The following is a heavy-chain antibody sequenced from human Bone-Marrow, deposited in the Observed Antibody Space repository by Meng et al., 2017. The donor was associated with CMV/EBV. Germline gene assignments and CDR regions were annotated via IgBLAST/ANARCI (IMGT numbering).Heavy chain of an antibody. CDR1: GFTFTNAW. Sequence: ASGFTFTNAWMTWVRQAPGKGLEWVGRIKSKTDGETTDYAAPVTGRFTISRDDSKNTVYLQMNSLKTEDTAVYYCTKGAPSGTFFDYWGQGTLVTVSS. CDR3: TKGAPSGTFFDY. CDR2: IKSKTDGETT. J-gene: IGHJ4*02. V-gene: IGHV3-15*01. D-gene: IGHD1-1*01.